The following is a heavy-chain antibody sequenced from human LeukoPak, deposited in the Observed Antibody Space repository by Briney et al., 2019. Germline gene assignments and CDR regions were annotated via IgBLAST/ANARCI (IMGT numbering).Heavy chain of an antibody. D-gene: IGHD6-19*01. V-gene: IGHV1-18*04. CDR2: INTYNGNT. Sequence: GASVKVSCKASDYTFSSYGISWVRQAPGQGLEWMEWINTYNGNTNYAQKLQGRVTMTTDTSTSTAYMELRSLRSDDTAVYFCARQARGYSSGWYQFHFDYWGQGTLVIVSS. CDR1: DYTFSSYG. J-gene: IGHJ4*02. CDR3: ARQARGYSSGWYQFHFDY.